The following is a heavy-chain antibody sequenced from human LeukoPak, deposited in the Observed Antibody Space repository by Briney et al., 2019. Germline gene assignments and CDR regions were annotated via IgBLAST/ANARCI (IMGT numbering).Heavy chain of an antibody. V-gene: IGHV4-39*07. J-gene: IGHJ4*02. D-gene: IGHD6-19*01. CDR2: IYYSGST. Sequence: SETLSLTCTVSGGSISSSSYYWGWIRQPPGKGPEWIGSIYYSGSTYYNPSLKSRVTISVDTSKNQFSLKLSSVTAADTAVYYCARYIAVAGKDYFDYWGQGTLVTVSS. CDR3: ARYIAVAGKDYFDY. CDR1: GGSISSSSYY.